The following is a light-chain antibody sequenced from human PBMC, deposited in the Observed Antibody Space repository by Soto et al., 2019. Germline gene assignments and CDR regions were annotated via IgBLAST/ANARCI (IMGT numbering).Light chain of an antibody. J-gene: IGLJ2*01. CDR1: RLGHKY. V-gene: IGLV3-1*01. CDR2: QDT. Sequence: SYELTQPPSVSVSPGQTASITCSGDRLGHKYAYWYQQKPGQSPVLVIFQDTKRPSGIPERFSGSNSGNTATLTISGTQAMDEADYYCQAWDRSTVVFGGGTKLTVL. CDR3: QAWDRSTVV.